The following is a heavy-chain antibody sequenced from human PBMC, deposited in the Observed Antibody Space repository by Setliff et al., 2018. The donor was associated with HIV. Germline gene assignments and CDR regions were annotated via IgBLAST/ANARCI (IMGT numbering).Heavy chain of an antibody. CDR1: GGTTSSSDYY. D-gene: IGHD5-12*01. Sequence: PSETLSLTCTVSGGTTSSSDYYWGWIRQPPGKGLEWIGSIYYSGTTYYNPSLKSRVTISVDTSKNQFSLKLSSVTAADTAVYYCAKSPGFSGYGGSGWGQGTLVTVSS. CDR3: AKSPGFSGYGGSG. J-gene: IGHJ4*02. V-gene: IGHV4-39*01. CDR2: IYYSGTT.